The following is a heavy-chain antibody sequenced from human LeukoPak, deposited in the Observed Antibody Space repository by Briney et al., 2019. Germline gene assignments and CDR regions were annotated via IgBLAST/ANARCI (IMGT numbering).Heavy chain of an antibody. CDR1: GFTFSSYE. CDR2: ISSSGSTI. V-gene: IGHV3-48*03. CDR3: ARRYCSSTSCYFGY. D-gene: IGHD2-2*01. J-gene: IGHJ4*02. Sequence: GGSLRLSCAASGFTFSSYEMNWVRQAPGKGLEWVSYISSSGSTIYYADSVKGRFTISRDNAKNSLYLQMNSLRAEDTAVYYCARRYCSSTSCYFGYWGQGTLVTVSS.